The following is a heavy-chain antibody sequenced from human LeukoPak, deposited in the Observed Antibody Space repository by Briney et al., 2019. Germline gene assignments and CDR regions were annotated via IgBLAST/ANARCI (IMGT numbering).Heavy chain of an antibody. D-gene: IGHD5-12*01. CDR1: GGSISSYY. V-gene: IGHV4-59*01. CDR3: ARYIVAYINFDL. CDR2: IYYSGST. J-gene: IGHJ2*01. Sequence: PPETLSLTCTVSGGSISSYYWSWIRQPPGKGLEWIGYIYYSGSTNYNPSLKSRVTISVDTSKNQFSLKLSSVTAADTAVYYCARYIVAYINFDLWGRGTLVTVSS.